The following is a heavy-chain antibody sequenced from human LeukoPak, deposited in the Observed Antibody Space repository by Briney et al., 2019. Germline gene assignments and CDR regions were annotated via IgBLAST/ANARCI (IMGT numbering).Heavy chain of an antibody. D-gene: IGHD5-18*01. J-gene: IGHJ4*02. Sequence: GGSLRLSCAASGFTVSTSCMTWVRQAPGKGLEWVTTIYSGGTTHYADSVMGRFTISRPNSRNTLYLQMTSLSAEDTAVYYCARVDTVMAYYFDLWGQGTLVTVSS. CDR2: IYSGGTT. CDR3: ARVDTVMAYYFDL. V-gene: IGHV3-53*04. CDR1: GFTVSTSC.